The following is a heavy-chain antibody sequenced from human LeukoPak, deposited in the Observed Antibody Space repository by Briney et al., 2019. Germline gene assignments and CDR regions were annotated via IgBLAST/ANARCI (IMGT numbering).Heavy chain of an antibody. D-gene: IGHD6-13*01. Sequence: SETLSLTCTVSGGSISSYYWSWIRQPPGKGLEWIGYIYYSGSTNYDPSLKSRVTISVDTSKNQFSLKLSSVTAADTAVYYCARIGGSSGAFDIWGQGTMVTVSS. CDR1: GGSISSYY. V-gene: IGHV4-59*01. CDR2: IYYSGST. J-gene: IGHJ3*02. CDR3: ARIGGSSGAFDI.